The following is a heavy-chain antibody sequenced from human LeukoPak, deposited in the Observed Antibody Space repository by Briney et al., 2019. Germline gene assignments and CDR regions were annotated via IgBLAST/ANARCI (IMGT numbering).Heavy chain of an antibody. Sequence: GGSLRLSCAASGFTVSSNYMSWVRQAPGKGLEWVSVIYSGGSTYYADSVKDRFTISRDNYKNTLYLQMNSLRAEDTAVYYCARHYYDSSGYPNGDRWFDPWGQGTLVTVSS. J-gene: IGHJ5*02. CDR2: IYSGGST. CDR1: GFTVSSNY. CDR3: ARHYYDSSGYPNGDRWFDP. D-gene: IGHD3-22*01. V-gene: IGHV3-66*02.